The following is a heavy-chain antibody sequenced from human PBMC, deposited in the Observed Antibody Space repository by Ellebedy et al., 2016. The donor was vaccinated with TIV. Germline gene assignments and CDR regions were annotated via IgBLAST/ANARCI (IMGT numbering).Heavy chain of an antibody. J-gene: IGHJ4*02. D-gene: IGHD4-11*01. CDR2: ILYSGGT. Sequence: SETLSLTCTVSGDFVTSGAYYWSWIRQPPGKGLEWIDYILYSGGTNYNPSLMSRVTISVDTSKKQFSLKLSSVTAADTAVYYCARSPGRNDYTIFNWGQGTLVTVSS. CDR1: GDFVTSGAYY. CDR3: ARSPGRNDYTIFN. V-gene: IGHV4-61*08.